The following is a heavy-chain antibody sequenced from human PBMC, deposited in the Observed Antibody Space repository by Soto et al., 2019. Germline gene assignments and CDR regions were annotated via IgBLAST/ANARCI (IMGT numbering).Heavy chain of an antibody. D-gene: IGHD3-22*01. CDR1: GFTSSYYE. V-gene: IGHV3-48*03. Sequence: VQLVESGGGLVQPGGSLRLSCAASGFTSSYYEMNWVRQAPGKGLEWLSYISTNGATIYYADSVKGRFTISRDNAKNSLFLQMDSLRVEDTAVYYCARESGRGYSDSSGYLDNWGQGTLVTVSS. J-gene: IGHJ4*02. CDR3: ARESGRGYSDSSGYLDN. CDR2: ISTNGATI.